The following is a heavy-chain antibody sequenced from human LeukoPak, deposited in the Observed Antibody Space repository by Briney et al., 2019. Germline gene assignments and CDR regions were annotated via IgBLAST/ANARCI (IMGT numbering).Heavy chain of an antibody. CDR3: ARRPISYYDSSGYH. D-gene: IGHD3-22*01. Sequence: SETLSLTCTVSGGSISSYYWSWIRQPSGKGLEWIGYIYYSGSTNYNPSLKSRVTISVDTSKNQFSLKLSSVTAADTAVYYCARRPISYYDSSGYHWGQGTLVTVSS. CDR1: GGSISSYY. J-gene: IGHJ4*02. CDR2: IYYSGST. V-gene: IGHV4-59*08.